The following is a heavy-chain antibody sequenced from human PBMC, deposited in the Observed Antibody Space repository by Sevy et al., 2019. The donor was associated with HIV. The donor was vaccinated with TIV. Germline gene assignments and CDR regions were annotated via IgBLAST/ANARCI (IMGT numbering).Heavy chain of an antibody. CDR2: ISYDGSNK. J-gene: IGHJ1*01. CDR3: AKDPLAYCGGDCYSAHFQH. V-gene: IGHV3-30*18. Sequence: GGSLRLSCAASGFTFSSYGMHWVRQAPGKGLEWVAVISYDGSNKYYADSVKGRFTISRENSKNTLYLQMNGLRAEDTAVYYCAKDPLAYCGGDCYSAHFQHWGQGTLVTVSS. CDR1: GFTFSSYG. D-gene: IGHD2-21*01.